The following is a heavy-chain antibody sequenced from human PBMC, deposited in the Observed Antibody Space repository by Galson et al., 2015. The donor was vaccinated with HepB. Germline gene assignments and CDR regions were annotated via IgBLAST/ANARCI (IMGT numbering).Heavy chain of an antibody. J-gene: IGHJ4*02. CDR1: GFTFSGSA. V-gene: IGHV3-73*01. CDR2: IRSKANSYAT. D-gene: IGHD6-19*01. CDR3: TTRIAEAGLTFDY. Sequence: SLRLSCAASGFTFSGSAMHWVRQASGKGLEWVGRIRSKANSYATAYAASVKGRFTISRDDSKNTAYLQMNSLKTEDTAVYYCTTRIAEAGLTFDYWGQGTLVTVSS.